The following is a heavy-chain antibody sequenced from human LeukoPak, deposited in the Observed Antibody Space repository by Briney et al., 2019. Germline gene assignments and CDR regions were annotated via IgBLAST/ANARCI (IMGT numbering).Heavy chain of an antibody. Sequence: PPETLSLTCAVYGGSFSGYYWSWIRQPPGKGLEWIGEINHSGSTNYNPSLKSRVTISVDTSKNQFSLKLSSVTAADTAVYYCARVLASGGSGDPNWFDPWGQGTLVTVSS. CDR2: INHSGST. D-gene: IGHD3-10*01. V-gene: IGHV4-34*01. CDR1: GGSFSGYY. CDR3: ARVLASGGSGDPNWFDP. J-gene: IGHJ5*02.